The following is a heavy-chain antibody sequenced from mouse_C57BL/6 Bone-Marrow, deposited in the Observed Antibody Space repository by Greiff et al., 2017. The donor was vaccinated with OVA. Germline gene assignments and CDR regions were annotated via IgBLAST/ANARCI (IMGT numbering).Heavy chain of an antibody. CDR1: GFTFSDYG. CDR2: ISSGSSTI. CDR3: ATDDYDGGYAMDY. D-gene: IGHD2-4*01. V-gene: IGHV5-17*01. J-gene: IGHJ4*01. Sequence: EVKVVESGGGLVKPGGSLKLSCAASGFTFSDYGMHWVRQAPEKGLAWVAYISSGSSTIYYADTVKGRFTIYRDNAKNTLFLQMTSLRSEDTAMYYCATDDYDGGYAMDYWGQGTSVTVSS.